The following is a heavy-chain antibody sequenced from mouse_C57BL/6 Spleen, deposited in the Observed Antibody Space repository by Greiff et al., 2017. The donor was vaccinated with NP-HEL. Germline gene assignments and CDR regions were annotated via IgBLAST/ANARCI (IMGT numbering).Heavy chain of an antibody. CDR2: IYPGDGDT. Sequence: VQLQQPGAELVKPGASVKISCKASGYAFSSYWMNWVKQRPGKGLEWIGQIYPGDGDTNYNGKFKGKATLTADKSSSTAYMQLSSLTSEDSAVYFCARGDYYGSPYWYFDVWGTGTTVTVSS. CDR1: GYAFSSYW. CDR3: ARGDYYGSPYWYFDV. D-gene: IGHD1-1*01. V-gene: IGHV1-80*01. J-gene: IGHJ1*03.